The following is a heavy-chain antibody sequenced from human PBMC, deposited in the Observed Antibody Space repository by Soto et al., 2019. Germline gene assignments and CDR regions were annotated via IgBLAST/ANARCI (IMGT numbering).Heavy chain of an antibody. CDR3: ARVYPSDTRYGYVGNNWFDP. CDR1: GYTSTSYY. V-gene: IGHV1-46*03. D-gene: IGHD5-18*01. CDR2: INPSGGST. J-gene: IGHJ5*02. Sequence: QVQLVQSGAEVKKPGASVKVSCKASGYTSTSYYMHWVRQAPGQGLEWMGIINPSGGSTSYAQKFQGRVTMTRDTSTSTVYMELSSLRSEDTAVYYCARVYPSDTRYGYVGNNWFDPWGQGTLVTVSS.